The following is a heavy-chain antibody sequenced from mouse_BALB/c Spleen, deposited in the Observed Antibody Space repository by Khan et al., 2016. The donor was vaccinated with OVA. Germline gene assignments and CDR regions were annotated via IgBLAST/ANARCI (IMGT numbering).Heavy chain of an antibody. D-gene: IGHD1-1*01. CDR1: GYTFTSYW. CDR3: AISNYFGSGLYAMDY. Sequence: DLVKPGASVKLSCKAPGYTFTSYWINWTQQRPGQGLEWIGQIAPGSDSSYYSEIFKGKATLTVDASSSTAYIQLSSLSSEDSAVYFCAISNYFGSGLYAMDYWGQGTSVTVSS. V-gene: IGHV1S41*01. CDR2: IAPGSDSS. J-gene: IGHJ4*01.